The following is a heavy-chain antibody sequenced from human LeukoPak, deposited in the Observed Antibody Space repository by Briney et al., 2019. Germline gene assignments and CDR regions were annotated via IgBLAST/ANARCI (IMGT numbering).Heavy chain of an antibody. D-gene: IGHD6-6*01. Sequence: ASVKVSCKASGYTFTGYYIHWVRQAPGQGLEWMGWINSNSGGTNYAQKFQGRVTMTRDTSTTTAYMDLNRLRSDDTAVYYCARVRRPEYSSSSYYYYMDVWGKGTTVTVSS. V-gene: IGHV1-2*02. CDR3: ARVRRPEYSSSSYYYYMDV. CDR2: INSNSGGT. CDR1: GYTFTGYY. J-gene: IGHJ6*03.